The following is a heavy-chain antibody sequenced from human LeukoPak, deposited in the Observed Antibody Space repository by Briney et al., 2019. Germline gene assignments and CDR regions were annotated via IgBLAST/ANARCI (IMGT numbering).Heavy chain of an antibody. D-gene: IGHD3-22*01. CDR3: ARGKNYYDSSGYYIPLDY. V-gene: IGHV4-34*01. Sequence: SETLSLTCAVYGGSFSGYYWSWIRQPPGKGLEWIGEINHSGSTNYNPSLKSRVTISVDTSKNQLSLKLSSVTAADTAVYYCARGKNYYDSSGYYIPLDYWGQGTLVTVSS. CDR2: INHSGST. CDR1: GGSFSGYY. J-gene: IGHJ4*02.